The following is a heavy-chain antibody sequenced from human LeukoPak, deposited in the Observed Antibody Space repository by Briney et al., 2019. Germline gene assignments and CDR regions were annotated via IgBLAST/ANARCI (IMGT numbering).Heavy chain of an antibody. J-gene: IGHJ6*02. D-gene: IGHD6-19*01. CDR2: IDAGGGDT. V-gene: IGHV3-23*01. CDR1: GFSFSSYA. CDR3: GRPTKYWLVRGNGVDV. Sequence: GGSLRLSCAASGFSFSSYAMTWVRQAPGKGLEWVSSIDAGGGDTNHSDSVTGRFTISRDNSMNTLYLQMNSLRADDTAVYYCGRPTKYWLVRGNGVDVWGQGTTVTVSS.